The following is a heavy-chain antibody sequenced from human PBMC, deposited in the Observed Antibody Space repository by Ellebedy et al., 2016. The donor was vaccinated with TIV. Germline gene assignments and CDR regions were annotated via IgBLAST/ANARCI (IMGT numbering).Heavy chain of an antibody. Sequence: GGSLRLSCAASAFTFSDHSMNWVRQAPGTGLEWVSSISSGSDHIHYADSVKGRFTISRDNSKNSLFLQMNSLKAEDTAVYYCASATEMADVTSDFWGQGTQVTVSS. D-gene: IGHD5-24*01. V-gene: IGHV3-21*01. CDR3: ASATEMADVTSDF. J-gene: IGHJ4*02. CDR2: ISSGSDHI. CDR1: AFTFSDHS.